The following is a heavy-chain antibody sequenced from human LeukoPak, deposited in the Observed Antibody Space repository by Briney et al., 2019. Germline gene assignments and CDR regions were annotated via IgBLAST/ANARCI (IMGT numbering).Heavy chain of an antibody. D-gene: IGHD3-16*01. J-gene: IGHJ4*02. V-gene: IGHV3-23*01. Sequence: PGGSLRLSCAASGFTFSSYALTWVRQAPGKGLEWVSAISGSSDSTLFADSVKGRFTISRDNSRNMLFLQMNSLRGEDTAVYYCAKGRFINMIGGLDYWGQGSLVTVSS. CDR1: GFTFSSYA. CDR2: ISGSSDST. CDR3: AKGRFINMIGGLDY.